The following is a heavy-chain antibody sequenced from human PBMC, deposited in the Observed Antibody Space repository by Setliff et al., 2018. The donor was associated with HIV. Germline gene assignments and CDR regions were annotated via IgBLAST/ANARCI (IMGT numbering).Heavy chain of an antibody. Sequence: GGSLRLSCAASGFTFSCHWMSWVRQSPGKGLEWVANIQQDGSEKYYVDSVKGRFTISRDNAKNSVFLQMSSLRAEDTAVYYCARGEWTYGVNDRFDQWGQGTLVTVSS. V-gene: IGHV3-7*01. CDR2: IQQDGSEK. J-gene: IGHJ4*02. CDR1: GFTFSCHW. D-gene: IGHD3-9*01. CDR3: ARGEWTYGVNDRFDQ.